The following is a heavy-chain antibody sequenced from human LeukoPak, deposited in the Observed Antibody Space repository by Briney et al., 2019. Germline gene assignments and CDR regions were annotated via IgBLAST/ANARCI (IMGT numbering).Heavy chain of an antibody. CDR3: AVGSTWEHDAFDI. Sequence: SETLSLTCTVSGGSISSYYWSWIRQPPGKGLEWIGYIYYSGSTNYNPSLKSRVTISVDTSKNQFSLKLSSVTAAGTAVYYCAVGSTWEHDAFDIWGQGTMVTVSS. V-gene: IGHV4-59*01. D-gene: IGHD1-26*01. CDR1: GGSISSYY. CDR2: IYYSGST. J-gene: IGHJ3*02.